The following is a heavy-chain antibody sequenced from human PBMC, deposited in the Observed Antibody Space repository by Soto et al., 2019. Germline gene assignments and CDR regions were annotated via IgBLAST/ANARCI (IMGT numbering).Heavy chain of an antibody. CDR1: GFTFSSYG. V-gene: IGHV1-69*09. CDR3: ARDQAYSSGWYADY. D-gene: IGHD6-19*01. CDR2: IIPILGIA. J-gene: IGHJ4*02. Sequence: QVQLVESGGGVVQPGRSLRLSCAASGFTFSSYGMHWVRQAPGKGLEWVGRIIPILGIANYAQKFQGRVTITADKSTSTAYMELSSLRSEDTAVYYCARDQAYSSGWYADYWGQGTLVTVSS.